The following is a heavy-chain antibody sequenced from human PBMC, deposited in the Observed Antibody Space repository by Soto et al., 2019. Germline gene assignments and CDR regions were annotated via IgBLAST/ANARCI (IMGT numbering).Heavy chain of an antibody. CDR1: GDSIRNYFY. D-gene: IGHD6-19*01. CDR3: ARDLEGTVTGRGAFGI. J-gene: IGHJ3*02. V-gene: IGHV4-31*03. CDR2: ISYSGYA. Sequence: SDTLSLTCTVPGDSIRNYFYWSNIRQRPGRGLEWIGYISYSGYAAYHPFLESRVIISVDPSNNQFSLILNSVTAADTAVYYCARDLEGTVTGRGAFGIWGRGTLVT.